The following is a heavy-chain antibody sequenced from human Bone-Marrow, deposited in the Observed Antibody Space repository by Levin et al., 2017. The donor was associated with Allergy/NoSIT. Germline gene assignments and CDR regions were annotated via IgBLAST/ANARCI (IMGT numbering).Heavy chain of an antibody. Sequence: SETLSLTCTVSGGSISSGGYYWSWIRQHPGKGLEWIGNIYYSGSTYYNPSLKSRVTISVDTSKNQFSLKLSSVTAADTAVYYCARWARGWYFDYWGQGTLVTVSS. V-gene: IGHV4-31*03. J-gene: IGHJ4*02. CDR3: ARWARGWYFDY. CDR2: IYYSGST. CDR1: GGSISSGGYY. D-gene: IGHD6-19*01.